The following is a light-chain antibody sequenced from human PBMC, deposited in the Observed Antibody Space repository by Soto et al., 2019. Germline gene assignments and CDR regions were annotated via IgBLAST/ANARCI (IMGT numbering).Light chain of an antibody. CDR3: QQSNNWPYT. CDR2: GAS. Sequence: EIVMTQSPATLSVSPGERATLSCRASQSVSSNLAWYQQKPGQAPRLLIYGASTRATGIPARFSGSGSGTEFTLTISSLQSEDFEVYYCQQSNNWPYTFGQGTKLEIK. J-gene: IGKJ2*01. CDR1: QSVSSN. V-gene: IGKV3-15*01.